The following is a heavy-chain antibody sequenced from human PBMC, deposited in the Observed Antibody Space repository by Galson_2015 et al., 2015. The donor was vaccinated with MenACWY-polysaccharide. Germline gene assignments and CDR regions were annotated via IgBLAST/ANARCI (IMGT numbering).Heavy chain of an antibody. CDR1: GFNFGGNG. J-gene: IGHJ4*02. CDR3: ARNPSRLDIAAASH. V-gene: IGHV3-30*02. CDR2: IRNDERK. D-gene: IGHD6-13*01. Sequence: LILSCAGSGFNFGGNGLHWVRQAPGKGLEWVALIRNDERKHYTDAVKGRFTISRDNSKNTLYLQMNSLRPEDTAVYYCARNPSRLDIAAASHWGQGALVSVSS.